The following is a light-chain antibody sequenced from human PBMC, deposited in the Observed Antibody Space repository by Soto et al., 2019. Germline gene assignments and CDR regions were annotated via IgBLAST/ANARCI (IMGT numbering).Light chain of an antibody. CDR1: SGSIASNY. V-gene: IGLV6-57*04. J-gene: IGLJ3*02. Sequence: NFMLTQPHSVSDSPGKTVTISCTRSSGSIASNYVQWYQQRPGSAPTTVIHEDNQRPSGVPDRFSGSIDSSSNSASLTISGLKSEDEADYYCQSYDSSNRVFGGGTKLTVL. CDR3: QSYDSSNRV. CDR2: EDN.